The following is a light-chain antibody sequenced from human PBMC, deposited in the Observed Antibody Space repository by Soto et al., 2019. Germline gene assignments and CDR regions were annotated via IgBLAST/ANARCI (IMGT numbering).Light chain of an antibody. J-gene: IGKJ4*01. CDR2: GAS. CDR3: QQYNNWRES. V-gene: IGKV3-15*01. CDR1: QSVSSN. Sequence: EIVMTQSPATLSVSPGERATLSCRASQSVSSNLAWYQQKPGQAPRLLIYGASTRATGIPARFSGSGSGTEFTLTISSLQSEDFAVYYCQQYNNWRESFGGGTKMEIK.